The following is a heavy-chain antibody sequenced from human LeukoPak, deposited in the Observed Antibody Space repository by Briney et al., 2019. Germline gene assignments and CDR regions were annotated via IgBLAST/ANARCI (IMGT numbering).Heavy chain of an antibody. V-gene: IGHV1-18*01. Sequence: ASVKVSCKPSGYTFSIYGVSWVRQAPGQGLEWLGWISAHNGNTNYAQKVQGKVQGRVTMTTETSTSTAYMELRSLTSDDTAVYYCARGAPGDSVLADYWGQGTLVTVSS. CDR3: ARGAPGDSVLADY. J-gene: IGHJ4*02. D-gene: IGHD2/OR15-2a*01. CDR2: ISAHNGNT. CDR1: GYTFSIYG.